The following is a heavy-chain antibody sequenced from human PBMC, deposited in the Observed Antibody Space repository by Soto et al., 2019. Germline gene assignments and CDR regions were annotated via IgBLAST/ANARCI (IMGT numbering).Heavy chain of an antibody. CDR1: GYSFTGYY. V-gene: IGHV1-2*02. CDR2: INPNSGGT. J-gene: IGHJ6*02. Sequence: GASVKVSCKASGYSFTGYYMHWVRQAPGQGLEWMGWINPNSGGTNYAQKFQGRVTMTRDTSISTAYMELSRLRSEDTAVYYCARAIFGVVKGSHYYYYGMDVWGQGTTVTVSS. D-gene: IGHD3-3*01. CDR3: ARAIFGVVKGSHYYYYGMDV.